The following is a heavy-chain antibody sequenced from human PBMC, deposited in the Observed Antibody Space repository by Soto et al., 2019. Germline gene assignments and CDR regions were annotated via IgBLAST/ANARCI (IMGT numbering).Heavy chain of an antibody. V-gene: IGHV3-13*01. D-gene: IGHD3-10*01. CDR2: IDTAGHT. CDR3: AIERYYGLGSYSYYYGMDV. J-gene: IGHJ6*02. CDR1: GFTFRTYD. Sequence: EVQLVESGGGLVQPGGSLRLSCVASGFTFRTYDMHWVRRPTGKGLEWISTIDTAGHTYYLGSVKGRFTVSRENAENSLYLQMNSLGAGDTAVYYCAIERYYGLGSYSYYYGMDVWGQGTPVTVSS.